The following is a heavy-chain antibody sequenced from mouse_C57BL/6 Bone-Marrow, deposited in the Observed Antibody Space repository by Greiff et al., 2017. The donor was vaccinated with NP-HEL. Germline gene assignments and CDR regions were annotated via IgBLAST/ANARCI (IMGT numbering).Heavy chain of an antibody. D-gene: IGHD1-1*01. J-gene: IGHJ2*01. Sequence: VQLQQSGAELVKPGASVKISCKASGYAFSSYWMNWVKQRPGKGLEWIGQIFPGDGDTNYNGKFKGKATLTADKSSSTAYMQLSSLTSEDSAVYFCARYYGSSYDFDYWGQGTTLTVSS. CDR1: GYAFSSYW. V-gene: IGHV1-80*01. CDR3: ARYYGSSYDFDY. CDR2: IFPGDGDT.